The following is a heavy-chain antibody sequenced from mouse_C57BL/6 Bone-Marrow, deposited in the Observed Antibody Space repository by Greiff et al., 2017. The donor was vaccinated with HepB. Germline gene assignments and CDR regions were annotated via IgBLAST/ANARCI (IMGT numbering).Heavy chain of an antibody. V-gene: IGHV1-81*01. Sequence: ESGAELARPGASVKLSCKASGYTFTSYGISWVKQRTGQGLEWIGEIYPRSGNTYYNEKFKGKATLTADKSSSTAYMELRSLTSEDSAVYFCARPGDYYSNPYYYAMDYWGQGTSVTVSS. CDR2: IYPRSGNT. J-gene: IGHJ4*01. CDR3: ARPGDYYSNPYYYAMDY. CDR1: GYTFTSYG. D-gene: IGHD2-5*01.